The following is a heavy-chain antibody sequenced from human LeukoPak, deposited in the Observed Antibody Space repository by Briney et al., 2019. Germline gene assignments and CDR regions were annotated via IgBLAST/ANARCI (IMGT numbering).Heavy chain of an antibody. CDR2: INPSGGST. CDR1: GYTFTSYY. J-gene: IGHJ3*02. CDR3: ARGDSSGYYDGEDAFDI. Sequence: ASVKVSCKASGYTFTSYYMHWVRQAPGQGLEWMGIINPSGGSTSYAQKFQGRVTMTRDTSTSTVYMELSSLRSEDTAVYYCARGDSSGYYDGEDAFDIWGQGTTVTASS. V-gene: IGHV1-46*01. D-gene: IGHD3-22*01.